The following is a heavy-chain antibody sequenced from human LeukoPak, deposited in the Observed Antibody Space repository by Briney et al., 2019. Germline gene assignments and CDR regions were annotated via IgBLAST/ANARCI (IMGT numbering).Heavy chain of an antibody. D-gene: IGHD3-22*01. Sequence: GGSLRLSCAASGFTFSSYAMSWVRQAPGKGPDWVSSISGSGGTTYYADSVKGRFTISRDNSKNTLYLQMNSLRAEDTAVYHCAKIRDSSGLDYWGQGTLVTVSS. CDR3: AKIRDSSGLDY. J-gene: IGHJ4*02. CDR2: ISGSGGTT. V-gene: IGHV3-23*01. CDR1: GFTFSSYA.